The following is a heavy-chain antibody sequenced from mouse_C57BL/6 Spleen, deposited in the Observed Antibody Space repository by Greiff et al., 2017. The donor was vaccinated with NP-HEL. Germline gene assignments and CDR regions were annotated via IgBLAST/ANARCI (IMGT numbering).Heavy chain of an antibody. CDR3: ARRPTIVTYYAMDY. V-gene: IGHV1-54*01. CDR1: GYAFTNYL. J-gene: IGHJ4*01. D-gene: IGHD2-5*01. CDR2: INPGSGGT. Sequence: QVQLQQSGAELVRPGTSVKVSCKASGYAFTNYLIEWVKQRPGQGLEWIGVINPGSGGTNYNEKFKGKATLTADKSSSTAYMQLSSLTSEDSAVYFCARRPTIVTYYAMDYWGQGTSVTVSS.